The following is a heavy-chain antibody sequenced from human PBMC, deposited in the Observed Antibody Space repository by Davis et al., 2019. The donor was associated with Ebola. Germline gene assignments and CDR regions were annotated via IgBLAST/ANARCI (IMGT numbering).Heavy chain of an antibody. CDR2: IKSDGSSA. D-gene: IGHD4-17*01. V-gene: IGHV3-74*01. Sequence: PGGSLRLSCAASGFTFSGHWMHWVRQAPGKGLVWVSQIKSDGSSATYADSVKGRFTISSDNAKNTLYLQMNSLRSEDTALYFCVGEAVTTSDAFDIWGQGTMVTVSS. CDR1: GFTFSGHW. J-gene: IGHJ3*02. CDR3: VGEAVTTSDAFDI.